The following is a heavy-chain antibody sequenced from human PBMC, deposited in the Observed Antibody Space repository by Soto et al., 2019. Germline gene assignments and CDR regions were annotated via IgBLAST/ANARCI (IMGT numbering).Heavy chain of an antibody. Sequence: QVQLQQWGAGLLKPSETLSLTCAVYGGSFSGYYWSWIRQPPGKGLEWIGEINHSGSTNYNPSLKCRVPISVGTSKNQFSLKLSSVTAADTAVYYCARRRYYDILTGYTHHPRGYFQHWGQGTLVTVSS. D-gene: IGHD3-9*01. V-gene: IGHV4-34*01. CDR1: GGSFSGYY. CDR2: INHSGST. J-gene: IGHJ1*01. CDR3: ARRRYYDILTGYTHHPRGYFQH.